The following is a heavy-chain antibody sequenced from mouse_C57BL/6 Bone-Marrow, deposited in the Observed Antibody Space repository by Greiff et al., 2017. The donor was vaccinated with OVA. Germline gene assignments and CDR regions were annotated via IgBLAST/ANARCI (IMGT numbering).Heavy chain of an antibody. Sequence: QVQLQQSGTELVKPGASVKLSCKASGYTFTSYWMHWVKQRPGQGLEWIGNINPSNGGTNYNEKFKSKATLTVDKSSSTAYVQLSSLTSEDSAVYFCACDCYGNVSWFAYWGQGTLVTVSA. V-gene: IGHV1-53*01. J-gene: IGHJ3*01. CDR1: GYTFTSYW. D-gene: IGHD2-1*01. CDR3: ACDCYGNVSWFAY. CDR2: INPSNGGT.